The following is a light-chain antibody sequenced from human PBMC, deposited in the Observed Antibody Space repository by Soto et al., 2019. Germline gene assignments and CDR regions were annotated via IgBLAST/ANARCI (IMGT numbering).Light chain of an antibody. Sequence: EVVLTQSPGTLSLSPGERATLSCRTSQSVTSNFLSWFQQKPGQPPRLLLYGASRRAAGTPDRFSGSGSGTDFTLIISRVEPEDSAVYHCQLYGSYTFTFGQGTKLEI. V-gene: IGKV3-20*01. CDR2: GAS. J-gene: IGKJ2*01. CDR1: QSVTSNF. CDR3: QLYGSYTFT.